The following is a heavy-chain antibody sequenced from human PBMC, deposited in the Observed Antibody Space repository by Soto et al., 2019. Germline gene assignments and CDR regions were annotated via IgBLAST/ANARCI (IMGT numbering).Heavy chain of an antibody. CDR3: ARGGNDYGEYYGMDV. CDR1: GGSVSSGSYY. CDR2: IYYSGST. Sequence: SETLSLTGTVSGGSVSSGSYYWSRIRQPPGKGLEWIGYIYYSGSTNYNPSLKSRVTISVDTSKNQFSLKLSSVTAADTAVYYCARGGNDYGEYYGMDVWGQGTTVTVSS. D-gene: IGHD4-17*01. J-gene: IGHJ6*02. V-gene: IGHV4-61*01.